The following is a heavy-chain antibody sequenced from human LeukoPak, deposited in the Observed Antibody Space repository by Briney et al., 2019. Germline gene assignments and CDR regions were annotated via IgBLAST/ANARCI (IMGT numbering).Heavy chain of an antibody. Sequence: ASVTVSFTASGYTFTGYYMHWVRQAPGQGLEWMGWINPNSGGTNYAQKFQGRVTMTRDTSISTAYMELSSLRSDDTAVYYCARDRYYDSPIDYWGQGTLVTVSS. J-gene: IGHJ4*02. CDR1: GYTFTGYY. D-gene: IGHD3-22*01. V-gene: IGHV1-2*02. CDR3: ARDRYYDSPIDY. CDR2: INPNSGGT.